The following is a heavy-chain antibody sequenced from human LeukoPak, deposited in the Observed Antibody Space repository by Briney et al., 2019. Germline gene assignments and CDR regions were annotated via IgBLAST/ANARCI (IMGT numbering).Heavy chain of an antibody. D-gene: IGHD6-19*01. CDR2: ISSSGATI. J-gene: IGHJ6*04. CDR1: GFTFSSYE. V-gene: IGHV3-48*03. CDR3: ARDHSSYGSPYMDV. Sequence: GGSLRLSCAASGFTFSSYEMNWVRQAPGKGLEWVSYISSSGATIYYAESVKGRFTISRDNAKNSLYLQMNSLRVEDTAVYYCARDHSSYGSPYMDVWGKGTTVTVSS.